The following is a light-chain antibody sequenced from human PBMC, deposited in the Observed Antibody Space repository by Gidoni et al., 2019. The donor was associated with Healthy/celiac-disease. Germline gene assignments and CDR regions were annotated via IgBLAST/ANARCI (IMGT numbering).Light chain of an antibody. CDR1: QSVSSSY. Sequence: DIVLTQSPGTLSLSPGERATLSCRASQSVSSSYLAWYQQKPGQAPRLLIYGASSRATGIPDRLSGSGSGTDLTLTISRLEPEDFAVYYCQKYGSSPRTFGQGTKVEIK. CDR2: GAS. CDR3: QKYGSSPRT. J-gene: IGKJ1*01. V-gene: IGKV3-20*01.